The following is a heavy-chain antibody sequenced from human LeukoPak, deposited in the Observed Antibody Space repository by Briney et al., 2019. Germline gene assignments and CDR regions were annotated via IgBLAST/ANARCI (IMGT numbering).Heavy chain of an antibody. Sequence: ASVKVSCKASGYTLTSYGISWVRQAPGQGLEWMGWISAYNGNTNYAQKLQGRVTMTTDTSTSTAYMELRSLRSDDTAVYYCARDLSAIAVAGDDAFDIWGQGTMVTVSS. V-gene: IGHV1-18*01. CDR1: GYTLTSYG. CDR2: ISAYNGNT. D-gene: IGHD6-19*01. CDR3: ARDLSAIAVAGDDAFDI. J-gene: IGHJ3*02.